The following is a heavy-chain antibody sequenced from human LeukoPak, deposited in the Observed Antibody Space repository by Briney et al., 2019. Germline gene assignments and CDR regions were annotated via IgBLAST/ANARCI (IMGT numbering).Heavy chain of an antibody. CDR3: TSRYCSTSNCYSFDN. CDR1: GFTFSSYW. D-gene: IGHD2-2*01. CDR2: IKRDGSEK. Sequence: GGSLRLSCAASGFTFSSYWMSWVRQAPGKGLEWVANIKRDGSEKYYVDSVKGRFTISRDNAKNSLYLQMNSLRVEDTAVYYCTSRYCSTSNCYSFDNWGQGTMVTVSS. V-gene: IGHV3-7*02. J-gene: IGHJ3*02.